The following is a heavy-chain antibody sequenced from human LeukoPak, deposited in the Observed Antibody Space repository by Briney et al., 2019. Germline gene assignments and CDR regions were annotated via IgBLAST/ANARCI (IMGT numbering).Heavy chain of an antibody. J-gene: IGHJ4*02. CDR3: AKVDYWSPENYLDS. CDR2: ITDGADT. CDR1: GFPFGSYA. Sequence: GGSLRLSCAASGFPFGSYAMTWVRQAPGKGLESVSVITDGADTYYTDSVKGRFTISRDNSQNTVHLQMDNLRADDTAVYYCAKVDYWSPENYLDSWGQGTLVTVSS. V-gene: IGHV3-23*01. D-gene: IGHD1-1*01.